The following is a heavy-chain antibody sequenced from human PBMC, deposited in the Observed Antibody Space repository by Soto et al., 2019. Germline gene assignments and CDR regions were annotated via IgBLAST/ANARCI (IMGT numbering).Heavy chain of an antibody. CDR3: AKSGPGYCSSSSCPLDY. Sequence: EVQLLESGGGLVQPGGSLRLSCAASGFTFSGYAMSWVRQAPGKGLEWVSAISGSGGSTYYADSVKGRFTISRDNSKNTLYLQMNSLRAEDTAVYYCAKSGPGYCSSSSCPLDYWGQGTLVTVSS. CDR2: ISGSGGST. V-gene: IGHV3-23*01. J-gene: IGHJ4*02. D-gene: IGHD2-2*01. CDR1: GFTFSGYA.